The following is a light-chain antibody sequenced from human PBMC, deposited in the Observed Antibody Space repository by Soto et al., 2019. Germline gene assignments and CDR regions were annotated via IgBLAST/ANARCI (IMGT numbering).Light chain of an antibody. Sequence: EIVLAQSPGTLSLSPGERATLSCRASQSVSSSYLAWYQQKPGQAPRLLIYGASSRATSIPDRFSGSGSGTDFTLTISRLEPEDFAVYYCLQYGSSTWTFGQGTKMEIK. J-gene: IGKJ1*01. CDR1: QSVSSSY. CDR3: LQYGSSTWT. CDR2: GAS. V-gene: IGKV3-20*01.